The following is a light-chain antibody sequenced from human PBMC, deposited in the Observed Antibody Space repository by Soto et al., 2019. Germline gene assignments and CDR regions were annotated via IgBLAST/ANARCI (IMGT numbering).Light chain of an antibody. CDR1: QSVSSY. Sequence: EIVLTQSPATLSLSPGERATLSCRASQSVSSYLAWYQQKPGQAHRLLIYDAYNRATGIQARFSGSGSGTDFTLTIRSLQPDDFATYYCKQYNSYSPTFGGGTRLEIK. J-gene: IGKJ5*01. CDR3: KQYNSYSPT. CDR2: DAY. V-gene: IGKV3-11*01.